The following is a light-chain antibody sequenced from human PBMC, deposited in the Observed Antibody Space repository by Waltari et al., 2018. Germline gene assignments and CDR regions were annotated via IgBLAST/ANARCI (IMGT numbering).Light chain of an antibody. V-gene: IGKV2-30*01. CDR3: MQATHWPIT. Sequence: GLVYTHGPTDLNWFHQRPGQSPRRLIYQVSKGDSGVPDRFTVYGACTDFTLRISRVQPEDVGIYFCMQATHWPITFGQGTRLEIK. CDR1: GLVYTHGPTD. CDR2: QVS. J-gene: IGKJ5*01.